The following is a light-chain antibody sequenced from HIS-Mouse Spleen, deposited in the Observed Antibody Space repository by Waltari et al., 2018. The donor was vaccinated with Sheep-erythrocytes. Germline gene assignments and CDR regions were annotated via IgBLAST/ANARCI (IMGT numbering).Light chain of an antibody. CDR3: QQRSNWPQPWT. CDR2: DAS. CDR1: QSVSSH. J-gene: IGKJ1*01. Sequence: EIVLTQSPATLSLSPGERATLPCRASQSVSSHLAWYQQKPGQAPRLLIYDASNRATGIPARFSGSGSGTDFTLTISSLEPEDFAVYYCQQRSNWPQPWTFGQGTKVEIK. V-gene: IGKV3-11*01.